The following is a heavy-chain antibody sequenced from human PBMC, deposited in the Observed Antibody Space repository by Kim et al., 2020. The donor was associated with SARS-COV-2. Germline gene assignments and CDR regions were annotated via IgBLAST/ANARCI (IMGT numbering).Heavy chain of an antibody. J-gene: IGHJ6*02. CDR2: INAGNGNT. Sequence: ASVKVSCKASGYTFTSYAMHWVRQAPGQRLEWMGWINAGNGNTKYSQKFQGRVTITRDTSASTAYMELSSLRSEDTAVYYCARGGAAAGTSFARVFMDVWGQGATVTVSS. V-gene: IGHV1-3*01. CDR1: GYTFTSYA. D-gene: IGHD6-13*01. CDR3: ARGGAAAGTSFARVFMDV.